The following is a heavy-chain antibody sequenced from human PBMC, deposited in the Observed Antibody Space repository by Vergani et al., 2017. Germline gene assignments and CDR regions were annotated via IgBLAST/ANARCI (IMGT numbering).Heavy chain of an antibody. Sequence: QVHLQESGPGLVKPSQTLSLPCTVSGGSISSGSYYWSWIRQPAGKGLEWLGRIYTSGSTNYNPSFKCRVTISVDTSKNQFSLKLSSVTAADTAVYYCARALTSHYYYYFGMDVWGQGTTVTVAS. J-gene: IGHJ6*02. CDR3: ARALTSHYYYYFGMDV. D-gene: IGHD3-16*01. V-gene: IGHV4-61*02. CDR2: IYTSGST. CDR1: GGSISSGSYY.